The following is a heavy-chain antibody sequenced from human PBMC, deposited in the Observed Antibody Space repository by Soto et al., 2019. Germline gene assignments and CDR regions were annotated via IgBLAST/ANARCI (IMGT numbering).Heavy chain of an antibody. J-gene: IGHJ4*02. CDR2: IYWDDDK. V-gene: IGHV2-5*02. D-gene: IGHD2-2*01. CDR1: GFSLSTSGVG. CDR3: ARKDCMSTSCPYYFDY. Sequence: QITLKESGPTLVKPTQSLTLTCTFSGFSLSTSGVGVGWLRQPPGKALEWLALIYWDDDKRYSPSLKSRLTITKDTSKNQVVIKMTNMDPVDTATYYCARKDCMSTSCPYYFDYWGQGTLVTVSS.